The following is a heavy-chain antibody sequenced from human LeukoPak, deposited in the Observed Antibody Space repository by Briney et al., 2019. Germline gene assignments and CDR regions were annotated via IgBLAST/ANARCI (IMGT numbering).Heavy chain of an antibody. D-gene: IGHD4-17*01. J-gene: IGHJ4*02. CDR2: IKQDGSET. Sequence: GGSLRLSCAASGFTFSNYWMSWVRRAPGKGLEWVANIKQDGSETYYVDSVRGRFTISRDNAKNSLYLQMNSLRAEDTAVYYCARGTTVTTLYYFDYWGQGTLVTVSS. CDR1: GFTFSNYW. CDR3: ARGTTVTTLYYFDY. V-gene: IGHV3-7*01.